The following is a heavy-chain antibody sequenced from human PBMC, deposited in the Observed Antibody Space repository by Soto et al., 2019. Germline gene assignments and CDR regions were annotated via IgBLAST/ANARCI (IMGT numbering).Heavy chain of an antibody. Sequence: PGGSLRLSCVASGFTFSDFYMTWIRQAPGKGLEWLSYISPNSKYREYADSVKGRHTISRDNAKKSLYLQMNSLRAEDTAVYYCVRGGGGGQFDSWGQGTLVTVS. V-gene: IGHV3-11*06. CDR2: ISPNSKYR. J-gene: IGHJ4*02. CDR3: VRGGGGGQFDS. D-gene: IGHD2-21*01. CDR1: GFTFSDFY.